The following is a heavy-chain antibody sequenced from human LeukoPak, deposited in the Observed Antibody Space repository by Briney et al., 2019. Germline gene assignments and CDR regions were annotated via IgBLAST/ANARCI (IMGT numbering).Heavy chain of an antibody. CDR1: GFTFDDYA. D-gene: IGHD3-3*01. V-gene: IGHV3-9*01. Sequence: GGSLRLSCAASGFTFDDYATHWVRQAPGKGLEWVSGISWNSGSIGYADSVKGRFTISRDNAKNSLYLQMNSLRAEDKALYYCARSSTIFGVAQLDYWGQGTLVTVSS. J-gene: IGHJ4*02. CDR3: ARSSTIFGVAQLDY. CDR2: ISWNSGSI.